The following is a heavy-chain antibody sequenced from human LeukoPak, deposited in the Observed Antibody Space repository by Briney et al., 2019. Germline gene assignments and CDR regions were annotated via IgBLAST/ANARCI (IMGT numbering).Heavy chain of an antibody. CDR1: GGSISSYY. CDR2: IYYSGST. J-gene: IGHJ5*02. D-gene: IGHD6-13*01. V-gene: IGHV4-59*01. Sequence: SETLSLTCTVSGGSISSYYWSWIRRPPGKGLEWVGYIYYSGSTNYNPSLKGRVTISVDTSKNQFSLKLSSVTAADTAVYYCAREEAGIAAAGTEYNWFDPWGQGTLVTVSS. CDR3: AREEAGIAAAGTEYNWFDP.